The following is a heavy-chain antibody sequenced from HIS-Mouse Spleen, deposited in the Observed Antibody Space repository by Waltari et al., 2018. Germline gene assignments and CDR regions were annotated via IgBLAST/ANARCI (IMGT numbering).Heavy chain of an antibody. J-gene: IGHJ3*02. D-gene: IGHD3-3*01. CDR2: IYTSGST. V-gene: IGHV4-4*07. CDR3: ARDFHDFWSGYYGGDKKHDAFDI. Sequence: QVQLQESGPGLVKPSETLSLTCTVSGGSISSYYWSWIRQPAGQGREWIGRIYTSGSTNYNPSLKSRVTMSVDTSKNQFSLKLSSVTAADTAVYYCARDFHDFWSGYYGGDKKHDAFDIWGQGTMVTVSS. CDR1: GGSISSYY.